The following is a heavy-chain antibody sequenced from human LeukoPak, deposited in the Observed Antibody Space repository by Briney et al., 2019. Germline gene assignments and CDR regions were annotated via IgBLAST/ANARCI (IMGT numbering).Heavy chain of an antibody. CDR2: ISSSGSTI. V-gene: IGHV3-11*01. Sequence: GGSLRLSCAASGFTFSDYYMSWIRQAPGKGLEWVSYISSSGSTIYYADSVKGRFTISRDNAKSSLYLQMNSLRAEDTAVYYCARAEYYDSSGYYEYGMDVWGQGTTVTVSS. D-gene: IGHD3-22*01. CDR1: GFTFSDYY. J-gene: IGHJ6*02. CDR3: ARAEYYDSSGYYEYGMDV.